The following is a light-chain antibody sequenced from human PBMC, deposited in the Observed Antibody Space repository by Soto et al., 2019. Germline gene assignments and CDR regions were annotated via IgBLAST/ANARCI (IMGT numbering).Light chain of an antibody. CDR1: QSIGTD. CDR3: QQTYSTPWT. J-gene: IGKJ1*01. V-gene: IGKV1-39*01. CDR2: GAS. Sequence: DIQMTQSPSSLSASMGDRVSITCRASQSIGTDLNWYQQKPGKAPKLLIYGASTLQGGVPSRFSGNVSGTEFTLTISSLQPGDLATYFCQQTYSTPWTFGQGTKVDI.